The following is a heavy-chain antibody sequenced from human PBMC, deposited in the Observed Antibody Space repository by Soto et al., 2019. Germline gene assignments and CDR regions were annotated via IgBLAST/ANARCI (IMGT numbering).Heavy chain of an antibody. J-gene: IGHJ6*02. CDR2: IYYSGST. CDR1: GGSISSYY. V-gene: IGHV4-59*01. D-gene: IGHD3-3*01. Sequence: KTSETLSLTCTVSGGSISSYYWSWIRQPLGKGLEWIGYIYYSGSTNYNPSLKSRVTISVDTSKNQFSLKLSSVTAADTAVYYCARDIRFLEWLSSPGMDVWGQGTTVTVSS. CDR3: ARDIRFLEWLSSPGMDV.